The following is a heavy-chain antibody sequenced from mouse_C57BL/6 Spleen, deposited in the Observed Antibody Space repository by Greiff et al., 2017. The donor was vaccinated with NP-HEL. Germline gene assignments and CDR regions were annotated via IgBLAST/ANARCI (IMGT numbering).Heavy chain of an antibody. CDR3: AKALLGYYAMDY. CDR1: GFSLTSYG. CDR2: IWRGGST. J-gene: IGHJ4*01. D-gene: IGHD2-10*01. V-gene: IGHV2-5*01. Sequence: VQLVESGPGLVQPSQSLSITCTVSGFSLTSYGVHWVRQSPGKGLEWLGVIWRGGSTDYNAAFMSRLSITKDNSKSQVFFKMNSLQADDTAIYYCAKALLGYYAMDYWGQGTSVTVSS.